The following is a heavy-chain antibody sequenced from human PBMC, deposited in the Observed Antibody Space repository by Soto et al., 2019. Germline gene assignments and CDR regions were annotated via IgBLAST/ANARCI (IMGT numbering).Heavy chain of an antibody. CDR2: IIPIFGTA. CDR1: GGTFSSYA. CDR3: ARDRGRITMIVVVSGWFDP. J-gene: IGHJ5*02. Sequence: QVQLVQSGAEVQKPGSSVKVSCKASGGTFSSYAISWVRQAPGQGLEWMGGIIPIFGTANYAQKFQGRVTITEDEYTRTAYMELSSLRSEDTAVYYCARDRGRITMIVVVSGWFDPWGQGTLVTVSS. V-gene: IGHV1-69*01. D-gene: IGHD3-22*01.